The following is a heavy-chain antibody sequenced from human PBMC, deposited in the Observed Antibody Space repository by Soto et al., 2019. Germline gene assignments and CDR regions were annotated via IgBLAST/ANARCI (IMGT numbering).Heavy chain of an antibody. J-gene: IGHJ4*02. CDR3: ARDGYYYDSSGYYSEYPFDY. CDR1: GFTFSSYA. Sequence: GGSLRLSCAASGFTFSSYAMHWVRQAPGKGLEWVAVISYDGSNKYYADSVKGRFTISRDNSKNTLYLQMNSLRAEDTAVYYCARDGYYYDSSGYYSEYPFDYWGQGTLVTVSS. V-gene: IGHV3-30-3*01. D-gene: IGHD3-22*01. CDR2: ISYDGSNK.